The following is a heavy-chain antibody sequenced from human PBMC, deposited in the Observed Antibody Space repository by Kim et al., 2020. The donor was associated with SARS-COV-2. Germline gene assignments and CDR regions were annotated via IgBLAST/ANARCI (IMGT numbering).Heavy chain of an antibody. V-gene: IGHV3-30*03. D-gene: IGHD3-22*01. Sequence: GGSLRLSCAASGFTFSSYGMHWVRQAPGKGLEWVAVISYDGSNKYYADSVKGRFTISRDNSKNTLYLQMNSLRAEDTAVYYCITMIVVVDNRDAFDIWG. CDR1: GFTFSSYG. CDR3: ITMIVVVDNRDAFDI. CDR2: ISYDGSNK. J-gene: IGHJ3*02.